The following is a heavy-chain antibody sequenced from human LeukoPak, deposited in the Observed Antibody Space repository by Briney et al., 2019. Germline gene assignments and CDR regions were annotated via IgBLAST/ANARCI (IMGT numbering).Heavy chain of an antibody. CDR1: GFTFSSYS. D-gene: IGHD6-19*01. V-gene: IGHV3-21*04. Sequence: GGSLRLSCAASGFTFSSYSMNWVRQAPGKGLEWVSSISSSSSYIYYADSVKGRFTISRDNSKNTLYLQMNSLRAEDTAVYYCAKVWLTRGWYYFDYWGQGTLVTVSS. CDR3: AKVWLTRGWYYFDY. J-gene: IGHJ4*02. CDR2: ISSSSSYI.